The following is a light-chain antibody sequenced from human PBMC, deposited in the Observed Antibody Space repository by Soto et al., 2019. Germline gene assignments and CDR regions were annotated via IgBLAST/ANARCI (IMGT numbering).Light chain of an antibody. CDR2: AAS. CDR3: QQSYSTPIT. V-gene: IGKV1-39*01. CDR1: QSISSY. Sequence: DRVTITCRASQSISSYLNWYQQKPGKAPKLPIYAASSLQSGVPSRFSGSGSGTDFTLTISSLQPEDFATYYCQQSYSTPITFGQGTRLEIK. J-gene: IGKJ5*01.